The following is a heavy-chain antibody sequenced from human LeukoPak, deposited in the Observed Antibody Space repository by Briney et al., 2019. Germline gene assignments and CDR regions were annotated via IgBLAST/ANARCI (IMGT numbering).Heavy chain of an antibody. CDR1: GGSISSGGYY. Sequence: SETLSLTCTVSGGSISSGGYYWSWVRQHPGKGLEWIGYIYYSGSTYYNPSLKSRVTISVDTSKNQFSLKLSSVTAADTAVYYCASGFSSSTFDYWGQGTLVTVSS. J-gene: IGHJ4*02. V-gene: IGHV4-31*03. CDR3: ASGFSSSTFDY. D-gene: IGHD6-13*01. CDR2: IYYSGST.